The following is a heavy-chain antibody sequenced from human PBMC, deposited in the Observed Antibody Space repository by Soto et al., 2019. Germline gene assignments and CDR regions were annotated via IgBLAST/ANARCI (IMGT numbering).Heavy chain of an antibody. CDR1: GFSLSNARMG. CDR3: ARDSGYDHRPFDY. V-gene: IGHV2-26*01. J-gene: IGHJ4*02. CDR2: IFSNDEK. Sequence: QVTLKESGPVLVKPTETLTLTCTASGFSLSNARMGVSWIRQPPGKALEWLAHIFSNDEKSYSTSLKSRLTIYKDTSKSQVVLTMTNMDPVDTATYYCARDSGYDHRPFDYWGQGTLVTVSS. D-gene: IGHD5-12*01.